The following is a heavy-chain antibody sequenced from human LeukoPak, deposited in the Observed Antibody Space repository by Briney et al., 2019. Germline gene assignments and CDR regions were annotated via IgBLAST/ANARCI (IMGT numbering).Heavy chain of an antibody. CDR2: IEQDGSEK. CDR3: AKGVTWSGYYTGILRFDP. Sequence: PGGSLRLSCAASGFTFSSYWMSWVRQAPGKGLEWVANIEQDGSEKYYVDSVKGRFTISRDNAKNSLYLQMNSLRAEDTALYYCAKGVTWSGYYTGILRFDPWGQGTLVTVSS. V-gene: IGHV3-7*03. CDR1: GFTFSSYW. J-gene: IGHJ5*02. D-gene: IGHD3-3*01.